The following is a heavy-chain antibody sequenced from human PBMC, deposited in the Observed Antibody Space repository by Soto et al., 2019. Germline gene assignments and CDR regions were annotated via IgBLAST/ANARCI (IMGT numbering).Heavy chain of an antibody. D-gene: IGHD3-10*01. CDR2: IYHSGST. J-gene: IGHJ6*02. CDR3: ASNAGGYYGMDV. V-gene: IGHV4-30-2*01. CDR1: GGSISSGGYS. Sequence: SETLSLTCAVSGGSISSGGYSWSWIRQPPGKGLEWIGYIYHSGSTYYNPSLKSRVTISVDRSKNQFSLKLSSVTAADTAVYYCASNAGGYYGMDVWGQGTTVTVSS.